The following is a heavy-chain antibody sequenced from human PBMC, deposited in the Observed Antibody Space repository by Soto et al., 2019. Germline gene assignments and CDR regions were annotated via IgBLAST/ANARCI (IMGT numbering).Heavy chain of an antibody. J-gene: IGHJ5*02. CDR1: GYTFTSYG. V-gene: IGHV1-18*01. CDR2: ISAYNGNT. D-gene: IGHD6-19*01. Sequence: QVQLVQSGAEVKKPGASVKVSCKASGYTFTSYGISWVRQAPGQGLEWMGWISAYNGNTNYAQKLQGRVTMTTDTSTSTASMELRSLRSDDTAVYYCARVAVAGTRVSWVNWFDPWGQGTLVTVSS. CDR3: ARVAVAGTRVSWVNWFDP.